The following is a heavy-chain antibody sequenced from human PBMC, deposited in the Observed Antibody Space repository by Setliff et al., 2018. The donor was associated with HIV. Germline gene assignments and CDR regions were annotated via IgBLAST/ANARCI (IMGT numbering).Heavy chain of an antibody. CDR3: ARESLNLGELSSNPDASDI. D-gene: IGHD3-16*02. J-gene: IGHJ3*02. CDR1: GVSISSYY. CDR2: IYSNGGT. Sequence: SETLSLTCNVSGVSISSYYWSWIRQPPGKGLEYIGYIYSNGGTNYNPSLKSRVTISVDTSKNQFSLKLRSVTAADTAVYYCARESLNLGELSSNPDASDIWGQGKMVTVSS. V-gene: IGHV4-59*12.